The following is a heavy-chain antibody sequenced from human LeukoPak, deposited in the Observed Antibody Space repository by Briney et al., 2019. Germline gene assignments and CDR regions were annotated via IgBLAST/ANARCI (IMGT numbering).Heavy chain of an antibody. CDR2: ISSSSSTI. CDR3: ARLREPRSGYYYTVFDF. D-gene: IGHD3-22*01. V-gene: IGHV3-48*04. CDR1: GFTFSSYS. J-gene: IGHJ4*02. Sequence: GGSLRLSCAASGFTFSSYSMNWVRQAPGRGLEWVSYISSSSSTIYYADSVKGRFTISRDNAKNSVYLQMNSLRAEDTAVYYCARLREPRSGYYYTVFDFWGQGTLVTVSS.